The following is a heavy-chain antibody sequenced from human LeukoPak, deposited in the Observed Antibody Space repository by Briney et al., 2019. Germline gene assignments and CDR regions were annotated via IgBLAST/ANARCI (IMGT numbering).Heavy chain of an antibody. V-gene: IGHV4-59*01. CDR1: GGSISSFY. J-gene: IGHJ4*02. CDR2: MYNRGNT. Sequence: PSETLSLTCTVSGGSISSFYWSWIRQPPGKGLEWIGYMYNRGNTNYNPSLKSRVTISEDTSQNQLSLQLRSVTAADTAVYYCAATIKRDYGGTNLDYWGQGTLVTVSS. D-gene: IGHD4-23*01. CDR3: AATIKRDYGGTNLDY.